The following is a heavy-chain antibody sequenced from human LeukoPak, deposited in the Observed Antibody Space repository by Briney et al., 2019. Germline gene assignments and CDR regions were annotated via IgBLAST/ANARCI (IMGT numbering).Heavy chain of an antibody. Sequence: SETLSLTCTVSGGSISSYYWSWIRQPPGKGLEWVGHIYYSGSTNYNPSLKSRVPISVDTSKNQFSLKLSSVTAADTAVYYCARDGSGWQFDYWGQGTLVTVSS. CDR1: GGSISSYY. J-gene: IGHJ4*02. D-gene: IGHD6-25*01. CDR3: ARDGSGWQFDY. CDR2: IYYSGST. V-gene: IGHV4-59*01.